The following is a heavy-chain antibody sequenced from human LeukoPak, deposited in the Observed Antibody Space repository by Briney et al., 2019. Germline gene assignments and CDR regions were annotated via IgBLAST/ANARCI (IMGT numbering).Heavy chain of an antibody. CDR2: ISYDGSNK. J-gene: IGHJ4*02. V-gene: IGHV3-30-3*01. D-gene: IGHD3-10*01. Sequence: PGGSLRLSCAASGFTFSSYAMHWVRQAPGKGLEWVAVISYDGSNKYYADSVKGRFTISRDNSKNTLYLQMNSLRAEDTAVYYCARASPATYYYGSGSYYNGNYLDYWGQGTLVTVSS. CDR1: GFTFSSYA. CDR3: ARASPATYYYGSGSYYNGNYLDY.